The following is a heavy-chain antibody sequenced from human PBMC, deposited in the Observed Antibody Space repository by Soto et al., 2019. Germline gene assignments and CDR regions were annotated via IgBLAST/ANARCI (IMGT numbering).Heavy chain of an antibody. J-gene: IGHJ4*02. CDR3: ARGWGRIFDY. CDR1: GGSFSGYY. D-gene: IGHD7-27*01. CDR2: INHSGST. V-gene: IGHV4-34*01. Sequence: QVQLQQWGAGLLKPSETLSLTCAVYGGSFSGYYWNWIRQPPGKGLEWIGEINHSGSTNYNPSLXRXVXIXXDTSKTQFSLKLSSVTAADTAVYYCARGWGRIFDYWGQGTLVTVSS.